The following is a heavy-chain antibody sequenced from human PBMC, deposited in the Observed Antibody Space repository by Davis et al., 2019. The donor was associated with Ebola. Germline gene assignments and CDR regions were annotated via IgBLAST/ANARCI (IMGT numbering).Heavy chain of an antibody. CDR3: ARTHCSGGSCYLDY. CDR1: GFTVSSNY. CDR2: IYNGGST. Sequence: PGGSLRLSCAASGFTVSSNYMSWVRQAPGKGLEWVSVIYNGGSTYYADSVKGRFTISRDNSKNTLYLQMNSLGVEDTAVYYCARTHCSGGSCYLDYWGQGTLVTVSS. J-gene: IGHJ4*02. V-gene: IGHV3-53*01. D-gene: IGHD2-15*01.